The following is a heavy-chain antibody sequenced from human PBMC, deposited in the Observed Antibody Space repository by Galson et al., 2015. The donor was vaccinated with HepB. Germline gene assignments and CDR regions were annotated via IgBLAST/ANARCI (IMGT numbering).Heavy chain of an antibody. D-gene: IGHD3/OR15-3a*01. Sequence: SVKVSCKASGYNFNNYGITWVRQAPGQGLEWMGWISGYNGNTNYAQKFQGRVTMTTDTSTSTASMELTSLRFNDTAVYYCARVDFSRAMDYWDQGTLVTVSS. J-gene: IGHJ4*02. CDR3: ARVDFSRAMDY. CDR1: GYNFNNYG. V-gene: IGHV1-18*01. CDR2: ISGYNGNT.